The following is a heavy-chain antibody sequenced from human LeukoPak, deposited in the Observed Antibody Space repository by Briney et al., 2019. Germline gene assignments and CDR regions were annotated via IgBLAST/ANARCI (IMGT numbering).Heavy chain of an antibody. V-gene: IGHV3-15*01. CDR3: ATPPLCSSTSCKYSKRDY. D-gene: IGHD2-2*01. CDR1: GFTFSNAW. CDR2: IKRKNDGETT. J-gene: IGHJ4*02. Sequence: PGGSLRLSCAASGFTFSNAWMSWVRQAPGKGLEWIGRIKRKNDGETTDCAAPVKGRFTISRDDSKNQLYLQMNSLNTEDTAVYHCATPPLCSSTSCKYSKRDYWGQGTLVTVSS.